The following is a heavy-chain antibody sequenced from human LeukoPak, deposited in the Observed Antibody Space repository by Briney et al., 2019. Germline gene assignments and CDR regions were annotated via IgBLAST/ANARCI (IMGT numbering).Heavy chain of an antibody. J-gene: IGHJ4*02. D-gene: IGHD1-26*01. V-gene: IGHV1-69*06. CDR1: GGTFSSYA. Sequence: SVKVSCKASGGTFSSYAISWVRQAPGQGLEWMGGIIPIFGTANYAQKFQGRVTITADKSTSTAYMELSSLRSEDTAMYYCANSWEPNHGCDYWGQGTLVTVSS. CDR3: ANSWEPNHGCDY. CDR2: IIPIFGTA.